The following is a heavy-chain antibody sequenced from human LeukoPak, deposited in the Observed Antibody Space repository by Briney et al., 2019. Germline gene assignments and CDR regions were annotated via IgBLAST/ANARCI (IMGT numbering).Heavy chain of an antibody. J-gene: IGHJ4*02. V-gene: IGHV3-30*18. CDR2: ISYDGSNK. CDR1: GFTFSSYG. D-gene: IGHD4-17*01. Sequence: GGSLRLSCAASGFTFSSYGMHWVRQAPGKGLEWVAVISYDGSNKYYADSVKGRFTISRDNSKNTLYLQMNSLRAEDTAVYYCAKQTTVTTVKLDYWGQGTLVTVSS. CDR3: AKQTTVTTVKLDY.